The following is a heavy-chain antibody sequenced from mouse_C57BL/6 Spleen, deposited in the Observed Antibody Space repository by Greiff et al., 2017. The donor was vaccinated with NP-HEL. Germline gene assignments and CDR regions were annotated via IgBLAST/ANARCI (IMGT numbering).Heavy chain of an antibody. J-gene: IGHJ3*01. Sequence: DVKLVESGGGLVQPGGSLKLSCAASGFTFSDYGMAWVRQAPRKGPEWVAFISNLAYSIYYADTVTGRFTISRENAKNTLYLEMSSLRSEDTAMYYCAVAGTGFAYWGQGTLVTVSA. CDR2: ISNLAYSI. CDR3: AVAGTGFAY. V-gene: IGHV5-15*01. CDR1: GFTFSDYG. D-gene: IGHD4-1*01.